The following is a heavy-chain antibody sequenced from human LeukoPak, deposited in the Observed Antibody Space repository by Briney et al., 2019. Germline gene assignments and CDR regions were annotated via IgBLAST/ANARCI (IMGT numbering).Heavy chain of an antibody. J-gene: IGHJ5*02. CDR2: IYYSGST. V-gene: IGHV4-39*07. D-gene: IGHD2-2*01. Sequence: SETLSLTCTVSGGSIIGNTYYWGWIRQPPGKGLDWIGSIYYSGSTYYHSSFESRVTISVDTSKNQFSLKLSSVTAADTAVYYCAGTWDDIVVVPAAISGWFDPWAREPWSPSPQ. CDR3: AGTWDDIVVVPAAISGWFDP. CDR1: GGSIIGNTYY.